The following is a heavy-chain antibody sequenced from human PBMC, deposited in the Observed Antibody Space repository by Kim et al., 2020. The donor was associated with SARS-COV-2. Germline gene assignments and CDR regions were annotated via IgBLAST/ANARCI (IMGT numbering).Heavy chain of an antibody. Sequence: DDAPPVEGRYTITREDTKNTLYLQMNSLKTEDTAGYYCTTALHDYGDYDYWGQGTLVTVSS. J-gene: IGHJ4*02. V-gene: IGHV3-15*01. D-gene: IGHD4-17*01. CDR3: TTALHDYGDYDY.